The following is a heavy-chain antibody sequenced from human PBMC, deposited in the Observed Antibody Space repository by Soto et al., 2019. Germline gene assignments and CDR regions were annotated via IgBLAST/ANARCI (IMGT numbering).Heavy chain of an antibody. D-gene: IGHD5-12*01. CDR3: ARRSSSGYSGYGAFDI. V-gene: IGHV4-59*08. J-gene: IGHJ3*02. CDR1: GGSISSYY. CDR2: IYYSGST. Sequence: SETLSLTCTVSGGSISSYYWSWIRQPPGKGLEWIGYIYYSGSTNYNPSLKSRVTISVDTSKNQFSLKLSSVTAADTAVYYCARRSSSGYSGYGAFDIWGQGTMVTVSS.